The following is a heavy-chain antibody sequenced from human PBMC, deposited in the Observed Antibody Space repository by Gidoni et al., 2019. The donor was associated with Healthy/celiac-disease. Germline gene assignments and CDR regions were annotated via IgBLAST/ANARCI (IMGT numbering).Heavy chain of an antibody. Sequence: QLQLQESGPGLVKPSETLSLTCTVSGGSISSSSYYWGWIRQSPGKGLEWIGSIYYSGSTYYNPSLKSRVTISVDTSKNQFSLKLSSVTAADTAVYYCASEWELHRGSFDYWGQGTLVTVSS. CDR1: GGSISSSSYY. D-gene: IGHD1-26*01. CDR2: IYYSGST. J-gene: IGHJ4*02. V-gene: IGHV4-39*01. CDR3: ASEWELHRGSFDY.